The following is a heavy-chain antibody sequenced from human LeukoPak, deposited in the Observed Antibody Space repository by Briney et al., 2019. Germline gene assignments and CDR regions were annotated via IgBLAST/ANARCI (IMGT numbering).Heavy chain of an antibody. CDR1: GYTFTSYD. V-gene: IGHV1-8*03. CDR3: ARAPYSGSYYYFDY. Sequence: GASVKVSCKASGYTFTSYDINWVRQATGQGLEWMGWMNPNSGNTGYAQKFQGRVTITRNTSISTAYMELSSLRSEDTAVYYCARAPYSGSYYYFDYWGQGTLATVSS. D-gene: IGHD1-26*01. J-gene: IGHJ4*02. CDR2: MNPNSGNT.